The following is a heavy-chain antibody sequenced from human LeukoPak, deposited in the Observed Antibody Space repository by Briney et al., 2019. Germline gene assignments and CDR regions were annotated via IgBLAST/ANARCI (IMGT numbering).Heavy chain of an antibody. V-gene: IGHV3-33*06. Sequence: GGSLRLSRVASGFTFSTYGMHWVRQAPGKGLEWVAVLWFDGSDKYYADSVRGRFTISRDNSKNTLYLQMNRLRAEDTSVYYCAKDLNYYYGSGTYYDSGYFDSWGQGAPVTVSS. D-gene: IGHD3-10*01. CDR2: LWFDGSDK. CDR1: GFTFSTYG. J-gene: IGHJ4*02. CDR3: AKDLNYYYGSGTYYDSGYFDS.